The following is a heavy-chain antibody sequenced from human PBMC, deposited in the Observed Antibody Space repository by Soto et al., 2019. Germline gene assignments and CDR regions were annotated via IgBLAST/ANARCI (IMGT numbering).Heavy chain of an antibody. CDR2: IFFSGNT. CDR3: ARDNYGGMLDL. CDR1: VGSILNGGHY. Sequence: LSLTFTVSVGSILNGGHYWTWIRQHPGKGLEWIGKIFFSGNTHYNPALKSRLTFSVDTTKNQFSLKLTSVTAADTAIYYCARDNYGGMLDLWGQGTMVTV. J-gene: IGHJ4*02. D-gene: IGHD4-17*01. V-gene: IGHV4-31*03.